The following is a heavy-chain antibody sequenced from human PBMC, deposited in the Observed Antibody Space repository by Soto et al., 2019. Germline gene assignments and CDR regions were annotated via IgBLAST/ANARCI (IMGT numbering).Heavy chain of an antibody. V-gene: IGHV1-3*01. D-gene: IGHD2-2*01. CDR3: ARDLSDCSSTSCYRTIYNWFDP. J-gene: IGHJ5*02. Sequence: QVQLVQSGAEVKKRGASVKVSCKASGYTFTSYAMHWVRQAPGQRLEWMGWINAGNGNTKYSQKFQGRVTITRDTSASTAYMELSSLRSDDTAVYYCARDLSDCSSTSCYRTIYNWFDPWGQGTLVTVSS. CDR1: GYTFTSYA. CDR2: INAGNGNT.